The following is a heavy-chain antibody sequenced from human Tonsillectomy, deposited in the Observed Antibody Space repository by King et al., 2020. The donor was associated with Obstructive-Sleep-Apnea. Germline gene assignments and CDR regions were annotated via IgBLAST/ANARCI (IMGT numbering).Heavy chain of an antibody. CDR1: GGTFSSYA. CDR2: IIPIFGTA. D-gene: IGHD2-2*01. V-gene: IGHV1-69*12. Sequence: QLVQSGAEVKKPGSSVKVSCKASGGTFSSYAISWVRQAPGQGLEWMGGIIPIFGTANYAQKFQGRVTITADASTSTAYMELSSLRSEDTAVYYCARDRCSSTSCAPYYYGMDVWGQGTTVTVSS. CDR3: ARDRCSSTSCAPYYYGMDV. J-gene: IGHJ6*02.